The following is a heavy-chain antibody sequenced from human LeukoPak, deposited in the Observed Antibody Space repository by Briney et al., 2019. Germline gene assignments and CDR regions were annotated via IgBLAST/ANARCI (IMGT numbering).Heavy chain of an antibody. V-gene: IGHV4-34*12. Sequence: TLSLTCAVDGGSFSGYYGSWIRQPPGRRLEWIGEIIDSGTTNYNPPFKSRVTISVDTSRNHFSLKRSSVTAATTAVYDCAGVVVLADSQYFGYWRRGRLATVSS. J-gene: IGHJ4*02. D-gene: IGHD2-15*01. CDR1: GGSFSGYY. CDR3: AGVVVLADSQYFGY. CDR2: IIDSGTT.